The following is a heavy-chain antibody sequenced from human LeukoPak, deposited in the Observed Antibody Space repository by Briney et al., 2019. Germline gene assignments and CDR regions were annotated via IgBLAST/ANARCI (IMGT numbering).Heavy chain of an antibody. CDR1: GFTFSTYS. V-gene: IGHV3-48*01. D-gene: IGHD1-26*01. Sequence: GGSLRLSCAVSGFTFSTYSMNWVRQAPGKGLEWVSYISSSSSTVYYADSMKGRFTISRDNAKNSLYLQMNSLRAEDTAVYYCARVRVGGSYFTFDYWGQGTLVTVSS. CDR3: ARVRVGGSYFTFDY. J-gene: IGHJ4*02. CDR2: ISSSSSTV.